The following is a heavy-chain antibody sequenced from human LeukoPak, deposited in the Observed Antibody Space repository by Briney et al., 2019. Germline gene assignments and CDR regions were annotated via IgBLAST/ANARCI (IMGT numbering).Heavy chain of an antibody. Sequence: TSETLSLTCTVSGGSISSYYWSWIRQPPGKGLEWIGEIYHSGSTNYNPSLKSRVTISVDTSKNQFSLKLSSVTAADTAVYYCAREGDYGDYGFQHWGQGTLVTVSS. CDR1: GGSISSYY. V-gene: IGHV4-34*01. CDR3: AREGDYGDYGFQH. D-gene: IGHD4-17*01. J-gene: IGHJ1*01. CDR2: IYHSGST.